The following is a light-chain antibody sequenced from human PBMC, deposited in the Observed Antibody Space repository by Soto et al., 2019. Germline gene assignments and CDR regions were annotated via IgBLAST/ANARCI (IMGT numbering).Light chain of an antibody. CDR3: MQRLEFPLT. V-gene: IGKV2-40*01. J-gene: IGKJ4*01. CDR1: QSLLDRDGGHIY. Sequence: DLVVTQTPRTLPVTPGEPASISCRSSQSLLDRDGGHIYLDWYVQKPGQSPQLLIYTVSYRAPGVPDRFSGIGSGTDFTLQISRVEADDVGVYYCMQRLEFPLTFGGGTKADIK. CDR2: TVS.